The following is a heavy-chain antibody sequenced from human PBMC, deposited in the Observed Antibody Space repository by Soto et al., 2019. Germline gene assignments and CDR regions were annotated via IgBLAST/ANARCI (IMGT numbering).Heavy chain of an antibody. D-gene: IGHD2-15*01. CDR3: ATMGTPATGLYFFDY. CDR1: DDSTSSSY. J-gene: IGHJ4*02. V-gene: IGHV4-59*08. Sequence: SETLSLTCTVSDDSTSSSYWTWIRQPPGRGLEWIGYVHFSGSPNYNPSLKSRVTISVDTSKSQFSLNLSFVTAADTAVYYCATMGTPATGLYFFDYWGQGSLVTVSS. CDR2: VHFSGSP.